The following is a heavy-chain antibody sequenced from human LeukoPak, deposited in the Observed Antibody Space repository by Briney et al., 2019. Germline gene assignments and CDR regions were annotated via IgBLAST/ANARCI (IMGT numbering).Heavy chain of an antibody. CDR1: GFTFSSYS. V-gene: IGHV3-48*01. J-gene: IGHJ4*02. Sequence: GGSLRLSCAASGFTFSSYSMNWVRQAPGKGLEWVSYITSSSSSTYYADSVKGRFTISRDNAKNSLYLQMNSLRAEDTALYYCARGAYCSSTSCLFDYWGQGTLVTVSS. CDR3: ARGAYCSSTSCLFDY. CDR2: ITSSSSST. D-gene: IGHD2-2*01.